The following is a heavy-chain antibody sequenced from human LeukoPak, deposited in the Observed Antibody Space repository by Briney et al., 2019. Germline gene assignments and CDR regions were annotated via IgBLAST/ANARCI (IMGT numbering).Heavy chain of an antibody. CDR1: GGSISYYY. CDR2: IYYSGST. CDR3: ARQGNGDLYYFDY. V-gene: IGHV4-59*08. D-gene: IGHD4-17*01. Sequence: SETLSLTCTVSGGSISYYYWSWIRQPPGKGLEWIGYIYYSGSTKYNPSLKSQITISVDTSKNQFSLELSSVTAADTAMYYCARQGNGDLYYFDYWGQGTLVTVSS. J-gene: IGHJ4*02.